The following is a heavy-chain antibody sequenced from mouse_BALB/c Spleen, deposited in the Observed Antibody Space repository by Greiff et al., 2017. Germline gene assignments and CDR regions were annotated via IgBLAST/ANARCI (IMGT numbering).Heavy chain of an antibody. J-gene: IGHJ2*01. V-gene: IGHV5-9-3*01. CDR1: GFTFSSYA. CDR2: ISSGGSYT. CDR3: ARHAYYYGSSYGDYFDY. D-gene: IGHD1-1*01. Sequence: EVQRVESGGGLVKPGGSLKLSCAASGFTFSSYAMSWVRQTPEKRLEWVATISSGGSYTYYPDSVKGRFTISRDNAKNTLYLQMSSLRSEDTAMYYCARHAYYYGSSYGDYFDYWGQGTTLTVSS.